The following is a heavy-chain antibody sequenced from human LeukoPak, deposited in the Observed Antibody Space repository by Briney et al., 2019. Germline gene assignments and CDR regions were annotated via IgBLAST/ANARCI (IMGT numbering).Heavy chain of an antibody. V-gene: IGHV4-59*08. D-gene: IGHD2-2*02. J-gene: IGHJ6*02. CDR3: ARLVVVPAAIGYYYYYGMDV. CDR2: IYYSGST. CDR1: GGSISSYY. Sequence: SETLFLTCTVSGGSISSYYWGWIRQPPGKGLEWIGYIYYSGSTNYHPSRTSRVTISVDTSKNQFSLKLSSVTAADTAVYYCARLVVVPAAIGYYYYYGMDVWGQGTTVTVSS.